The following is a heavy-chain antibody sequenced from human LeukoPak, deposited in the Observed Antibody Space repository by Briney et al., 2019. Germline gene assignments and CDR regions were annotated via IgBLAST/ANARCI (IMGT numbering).Heavy chain of an antibody. D-gene: IGHD7-27*01. CDR1: GFIFSRYG. V-gene: IGHV3-72*01. Sequence: GRSLRLSCAASGFIFSRYGMHWVRQAPGKGLEWVGRITNKVNSYTTDYAASVRGRFTISRDDSKNSLYLQMNGLQTEDTAVYYCARDTTWGIDYWGQGTLVTVSS. CDR2: ITNKVNSYTT. J-gene: IGHJ4*02. CDR3: ARDTTWGIDY.